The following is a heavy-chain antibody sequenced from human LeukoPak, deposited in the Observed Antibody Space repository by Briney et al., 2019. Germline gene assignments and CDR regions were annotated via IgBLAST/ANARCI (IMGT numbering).Heavy chain of an antibody. D-gene: IGHD3-10*01. V-gene: IGHV4-59*01. Sequence: PSETLSLTCTVSGGSLSSYYWSWIRQPPGKGLEWIGYIYYSGSTNYNPSLKSRVTISVDTSKNQFSLKLSSVTAADTAVYYCARVRGSGYYYYYMDVWGKGTTVTVSS. CDR2: IYYSGST. CDR3: ARVRGSGYYYYYMDV. J-gene: IGHJ6*03. CDR1: GGSLSSYY.